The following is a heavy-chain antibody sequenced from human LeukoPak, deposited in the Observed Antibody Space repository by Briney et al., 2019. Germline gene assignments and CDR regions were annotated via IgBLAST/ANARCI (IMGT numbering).Heavy chain of an antibody. J-gene: IGHJ6*03. CDR2: IYTSGST. CDR3: ARVYGSGSYYNGYYYCYMDV. Sequence: SETLSLTCTVSGGSISSGSYYWNWIRQPAGKGLEWIGRIYTSGSTNYNPSLKSRVTISVDTSKNQFSLRLSSVTAADTAVYYCARVYGSGSYYNGYYYCYMDVWGKGTTVTVSS. CDR1: GGSISSGSYY. V-gene: IGHV4-61*02. D-gene: IGHD3-10*01.